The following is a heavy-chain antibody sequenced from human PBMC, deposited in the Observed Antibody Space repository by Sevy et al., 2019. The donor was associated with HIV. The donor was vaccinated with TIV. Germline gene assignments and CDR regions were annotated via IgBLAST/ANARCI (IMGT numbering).Heavy chain of an antibody. CDR3: AIRGSGYSSGWSPAFDY. J-gene: IGHJ4*02. CDR2: MNPNSGNT. D-gene: IGHD6-19*01. CDR1: GYTFTSYD. Sequence: ASVKVSCKASGYTFTSYDINWVRQATGQGLEWMGWMNPNSGNTGYAQTFQGRVTMTRNTSISTAYMELSSLRSEDTAVYYCAIRGSGYSSGWSPAFDYWGQGTLVTVSS. V-gene: IGHV1-8*01.